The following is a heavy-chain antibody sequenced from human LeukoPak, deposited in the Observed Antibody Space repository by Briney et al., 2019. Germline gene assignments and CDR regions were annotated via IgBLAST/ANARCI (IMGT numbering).Heavy chain of an antibody. CDR2: NYTSGST. CDR1: GGSISSGSYY. V-gene: IGHV4-61*02. D-gene: IGHD3-10*01. CDR3: ARVFWAYGSGRVAFDI. Sequence: PSETLSLTCTVSGGSISSGSYYWSWIRQPAGKGLEWIGRNYTSGSTNYNPSLKSRVTISVDTSKNQFSLKLSSVTAADTAVYYCARVFWAYGSGRVAFDIWGQGTMVTVSS. J-gene: IGHJ3*02.